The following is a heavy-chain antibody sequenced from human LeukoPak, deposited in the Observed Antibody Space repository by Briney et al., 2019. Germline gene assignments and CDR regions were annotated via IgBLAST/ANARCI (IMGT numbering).Heavy chain of an antibody. D-gene: IGHD6-13*01. CDR3: ARRRRIAAAGTDAFDI. Sequence: SETLSLTCTVSGDSIRSYYWTRIRQPPGKGLEWIGYVYYSGSTNYNPSLKGRVTISADTSTNQFSLKLNSVTAADTAVYYCARRRRIAAAGTDAFDIWGQGTMVTVSS. V-gene: IGHV4-59*08. CDR2: VYYSGST. CDR1: GDSIRSYY. J-gene: IGHJ3*02.